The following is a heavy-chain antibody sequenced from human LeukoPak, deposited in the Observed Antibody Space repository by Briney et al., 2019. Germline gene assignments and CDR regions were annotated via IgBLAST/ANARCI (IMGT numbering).Heavy chain of an antibody. CDR3: AREGKRITMVRGVITPRGYYYMDV. CDR1: GFTFSDHY. J-gene: IGHJ6*03. D-gene: IGHD3-10*01. Sequence: GGSLRLSCAASGFTFSDHYMDWVRQAPGKGLEWVGRTRNKANSYTTEYAASVKGRFTISRDDSKNSLYLQMNSLKNEDPAVYYCAREGKRITMVRGVITPRGYYYMDVWGKGTTVTVSS. CDR2: TRNKANSYTT. V-gene: IGHV3-72*01.